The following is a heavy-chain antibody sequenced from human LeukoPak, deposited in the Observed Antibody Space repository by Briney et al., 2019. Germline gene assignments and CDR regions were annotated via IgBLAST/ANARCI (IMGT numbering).Heavy chain of an antibody. V-gene: IGHV4-59*11. Sequence: SETLSLTCAVSGASISSHYWSWIREPPGKGREGSGYTRGSISDNPSLQSRVAASVDPSHTQVSLSLPSVTAADTAVYYCARVLAIFGLHTPDFYMDVWGKGTRSPSR. D-gene: IGHD3/OR15-3a*01. CDR1: GASISSHY. CDR3: ARVLAIFGLHTPDFYMDV. CDR2: TRGSI. J-gene: IGHJ6*03.